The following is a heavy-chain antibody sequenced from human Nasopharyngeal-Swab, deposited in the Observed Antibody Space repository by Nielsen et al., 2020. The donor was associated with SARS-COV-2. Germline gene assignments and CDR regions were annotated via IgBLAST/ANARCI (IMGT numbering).Heavy chain of an antibody. J-gene: IGHJ4*02. V-gene: IGHV4-39*01. Sequence: SETLSLTCTVSGGSISSSSYYWGWIRQPPGKGLGWIGSIYYSGSTYYNPSLKSRVTISVDTSKNKFSLKLSSVPAADTAVYYCARISWVWFGEFQYYFDYWGQGTLVTISS. CDR1: GGSISSSSYY. CDR2: IYYSGST. CDR3: ARISWVWFGEFQYYFDY. D-gene: IGHD3-10*01.